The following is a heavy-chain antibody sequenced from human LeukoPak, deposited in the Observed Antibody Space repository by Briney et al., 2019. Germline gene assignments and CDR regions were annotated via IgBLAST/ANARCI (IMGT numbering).Heavy chain of an antibody. V-gene: IGHV3-48*04. J-gene: IGHJ4*02. Sequence: PGGSLRLSCAAPGFTFSSYSMNWVRQAPGKGLEWVSYISSSSSTIYYADSVKGRFTISRDNAKNSLYLQMNSLRAEDTAVYYCARDIYYDSSGYYGSVYWGQGTLVTVSS. CDR2: ISSSSSTI. CDR1: GFTFSSYS. CDR3: ARDIYYDSSGYYGSVY. D-gene: IGHD3-22*01.